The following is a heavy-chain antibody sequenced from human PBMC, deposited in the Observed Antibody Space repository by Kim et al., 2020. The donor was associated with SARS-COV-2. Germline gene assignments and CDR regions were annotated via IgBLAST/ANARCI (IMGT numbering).Heavy chain of an antibody. CDR3: VRRIAGTSKYFDH. D-gene: IGHD1-20*01. Sequence: GGSLRLSCGASGFTFSAFWMSWVRQAPGKGLEWVAGISPDGSQKDYVDSVKGRFTLSRDNAKNSLYLQMSSLRAGDTAVYYCVRRIAGTSKYFDHWGQGTLVTVSS. J-gene: IGHJ4*02. CDR1: GFTFSAFW. V-gene: IGHV3-7*03. CDR2: ISPDGSQK.